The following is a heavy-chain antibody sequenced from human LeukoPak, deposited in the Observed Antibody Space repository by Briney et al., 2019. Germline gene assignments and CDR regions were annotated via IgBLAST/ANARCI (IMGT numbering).Heavy chain of an antibody. CDR2: INPDSGDT. V-gene: IGHV1-2*02. J-gene: IGHJ4*02. CDR3: ARVRLGNYYLFDF. CDR1: GYTFTGYY. D-gene: IGHD1-26*01. Sequence: ASVKVSCKASGYTFTGYYMHWVRQAPGQGLEWMGWINPDSGDTNYAQKFQGRVTMTRDTSINTAYMELSRLTSDDTAVYYCARVRLGNYYLFDFWGQGTLVTVSS.